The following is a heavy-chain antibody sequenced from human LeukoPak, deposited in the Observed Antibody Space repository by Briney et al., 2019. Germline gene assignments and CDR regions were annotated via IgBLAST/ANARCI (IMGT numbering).Heavy chain of an antibody. Sequence: SVKVSCKASGGTFSSYAISWVRQAPGRGLEWMGGIIPIFGTANYAQKFRGRVTITADESTSTAYMELSSLRSEDTAVYYCARDVGYSYVFDYWGQGTLVTVSS. CDR1: GGTFSSYA. CDR3: ARDVGYSYVFDY. V-gene: IGHV1-69*13. CDR2: IIPIFGTA. J-gene: IGHJ4*02. D-gene: IGHD5-18*01.